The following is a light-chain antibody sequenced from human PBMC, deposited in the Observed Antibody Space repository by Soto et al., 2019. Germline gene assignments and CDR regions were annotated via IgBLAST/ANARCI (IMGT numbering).Light chain of an antibody. Sequence: QSVLTQPASVSGSPGQSIAISCTGTSSDVGSYTYVSWYQQHPGKAPKLMIFDVSNRPSGVSDRFSGSKSGNTASLTISGLQADEEADYYCSSYTISSTYVFGTGTKLTVL. CDR2: DVS. V-gene: IGLV2-14*01. J-gene: IGLJ1*01. CDR1: SSDVGSYTY. CDR3: SSYTISSTYV.